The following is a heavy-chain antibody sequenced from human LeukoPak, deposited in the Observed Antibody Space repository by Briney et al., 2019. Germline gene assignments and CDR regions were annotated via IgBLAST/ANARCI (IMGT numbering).Heavy chain of an antibody. J-gene: IGHJ4*02. D-gene: IGHD7-27*01. CDR1: GDSIRSSNW. V-gene: IGHV4-4*02. CDR3: ARWGPYFDY. CDR2: VNYRRRS. Sequence: SETLSLTCAVSGDSIRSSNWWSWVRQAPGKGLEWIGEVNYRRRSNYTPSLKSRVTMSVDEPKNQFSLKLNSVTAADTAVYYCARWGPYFDYWGQGILVTVSS.